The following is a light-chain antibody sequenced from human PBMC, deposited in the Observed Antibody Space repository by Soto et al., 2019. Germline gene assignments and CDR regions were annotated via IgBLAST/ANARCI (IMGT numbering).Light chain of an antibody. V-gene: IGKV1-12*01. Sequence: DIQMTPSPPSVSASVGDTVTIPRRASQDVGKCLAGYQQKPGKAPTLLIHGASSLQSGVPPRYSGSGYGTDFTLTISSLQPEDFATYYCQQANSFPITFGQGTRLEIK. CDR2: GAS. J-gene: IGKJ5*01. CDR1: QDVGKC. CDR3: QQANSFPIT.